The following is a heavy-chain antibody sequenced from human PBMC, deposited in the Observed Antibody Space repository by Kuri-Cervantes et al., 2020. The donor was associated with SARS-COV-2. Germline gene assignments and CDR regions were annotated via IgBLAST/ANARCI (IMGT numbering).Heavy chain of an antibody. V-gene: IGHV3-73*01. CDR2: IRSKANSYAT. CDR3: ARDPY. Sequence: GESLKISCAASGFTFSGSAMHWVRQASGKGLEWVGRIRSKANSYATAYAASVKGRFTISRDDSKNTAYLQMNSLRTEDTAVYYCARDPYWGQGTLVTVSS. CDR1: GFTFSGSA. J-gene: IGHJ1*01.